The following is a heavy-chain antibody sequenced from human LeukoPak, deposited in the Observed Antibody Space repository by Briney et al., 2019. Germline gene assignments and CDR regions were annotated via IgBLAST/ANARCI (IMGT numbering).Heavy chain of an antibody. D-gene: IGHD6-19*01. CDR3: ASRIAVAGTHYFDY. Sequence: SETLSLTCTVSGGSISNYYWGWIRQPPGKGLEWVGSLYYSGGTHYNPSLKSRVTISGDTSKNQFSLKLSSVTAADTAVYYCASRIAVAGTHYFDYWGQGTLLTVSS. J-gene: IGHJ4*02. CDR1: GGSISNYY. V-gene: IGHV4-39*01. CDR2: LYYSGGT.